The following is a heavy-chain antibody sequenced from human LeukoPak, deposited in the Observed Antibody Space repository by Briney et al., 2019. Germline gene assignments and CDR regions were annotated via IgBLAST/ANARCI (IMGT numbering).Heavy chain of an antibody. CDR3: ARAWGYCSGGSCYSEFDYFDY. Sequence: GGSLRLSCAASGFTFSSYSMNWVRQAPGKGLEWVSSISSSSSYIYYADSVKGRFTISRDNAKNSLYLQMNSLRAEDTAVYYCARAWGYCSGGSCYSEFDYFDYWGQGTLVTVSS. CDR1: GFTFSSYS. J-gene: IGHJ4*02. V-gene: IGHV3-21*01. CDR2: ISSSSSYI. D-gene: IGHD2-15*01.